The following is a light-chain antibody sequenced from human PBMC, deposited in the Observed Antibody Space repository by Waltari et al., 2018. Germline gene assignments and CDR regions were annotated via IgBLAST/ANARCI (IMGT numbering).Light chain of an antibody. J-gene: IGLJ3*02. Sequence: QTVVTQEPSLSVSPGGTVTLTCALSSGSLSTTSYATWYQQTPGQATRNSCDKSNARSSGVPDRCSGSIRGNTAALTITGAQADDESDYYCALYMGSGIWVFGGGTRLTVL. V-gene: IGLV8-61*01. CDR3: ALYMGSGIWV. CDR2: KSN. CDR1: SGSLSTTSY.